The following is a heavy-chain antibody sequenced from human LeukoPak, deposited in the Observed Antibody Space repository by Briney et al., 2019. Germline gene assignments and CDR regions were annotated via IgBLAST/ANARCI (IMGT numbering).Heavy chain of an antibody. CDR3: ARLPGGYSGYDDGYYYMDV. Sequence: PSGTLSLTCTVSGGSINHSSYYWGWIRQPPAKGLEWIGSIDYNGSTYYNPSLKSRVTISVDTSKNQFSLKLSSVTAADTAVYYCARLPGGYSGYDDGYYYMDVWGKGTTVTVSS. CDR2: IDYNGST. D-gene: IGHD5-12*01. J-gene: IGHJ6*03. V-gene: IGHV4-39*07. CDR1: GGSINHSSYY.